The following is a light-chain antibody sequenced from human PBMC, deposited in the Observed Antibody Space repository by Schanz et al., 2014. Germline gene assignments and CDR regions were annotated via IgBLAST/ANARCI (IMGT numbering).Light chain of an antibody. CDR1: QSVGSSH. Sequence: EIVLTQSPGTLSLSPGERATLSCRASQSVGSSHLAWYQQKPGQAPRLLIYGASTRATGIPARFSGSGSGTEFTLTISSLQSEDFAVYSCQQYNNWPGTFGQGTKVEI. CDR2: GAS. CDR3: QQYNNWPGT. J-gene: IGKJ1*01. V-gene: IGKV3-15*01.